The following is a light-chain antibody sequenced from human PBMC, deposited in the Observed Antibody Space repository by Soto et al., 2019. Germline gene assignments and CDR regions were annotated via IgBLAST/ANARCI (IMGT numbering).Light chain of an antibody. CDR2: EVS. J-gene: IGLJ3*02. CDR3: TSFTISATVV. V-gene: IGLV2-14*01. CDR1: SSDVGNYNL. Sequence: QSALTQPASVSGSPGQSITISCTGTSSDVGNYNLVSWYQQHPGKVPKLLIYEVSNRPSGISDRISGSKSGDTASLTISGLQTEDEADYYCTSFTISATVVFGGGTKLTVL.